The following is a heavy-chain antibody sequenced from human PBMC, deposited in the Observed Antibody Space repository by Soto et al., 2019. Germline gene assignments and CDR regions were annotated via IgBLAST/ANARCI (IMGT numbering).Heavy chain of an antibody. Sequence: EVQLVESGGGLVQPGGSLRLSCAASGFTFSSYSMNWVRQAPGKGLEWVSYISSSSSTIYYADSVKGRFTISRDNAKNSLYLQMNSLRAEDTAVYYCARDILPKIFGVQNNPDFDYWGQGTLVTVSS. CDR2: ISSSSSTI. CDR1: GFTFSSYS. D-gene: IGHD3-3*01. CDR3: ARDILPKIFGVQNNPDFDY. J-gene: IGHJ4*02. V-gene: IGHV3-48*01.